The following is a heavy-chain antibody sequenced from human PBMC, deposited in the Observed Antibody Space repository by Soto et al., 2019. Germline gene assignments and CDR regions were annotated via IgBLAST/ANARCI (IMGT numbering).Heavy chain of an antibody. CDR1: GFTFSSYG. J-gene: IGHJ6*02. V-gene: IGHV3-33*01. CDR3: ARVGGEDGMDV. Sequence: QVQLVESGGGVVQPGRSLRLSCAASGFTFSSYGMHWVRQAPGKGLEWVAVIWYDGSNKYYADSVKGRFTISRDNSKNTLYLQMNSLRAEDTAVYYCARVGGEDGMDVWGQGTTVTVSS. CDR2: IWYDGSNK. D-gene: IGHD3-16*01.